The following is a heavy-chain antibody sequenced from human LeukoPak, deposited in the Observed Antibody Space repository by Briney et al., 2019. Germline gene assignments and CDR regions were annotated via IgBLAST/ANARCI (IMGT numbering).Heavy chain of an antibody. CDR2: VNHSGST. V-gene: IGHV4-34*01. D-gene: IGHD3-10*01. J-gene: IGHJ4*02. Sequence: SETLPLTCAVYGGSFTTYYWSWIRQSPGKGLEWIGEVNHSGSTKCNPSLKSRITISVDTSKNQFSVKLNSVTAADTAVYYCARQGSESRIFDYWGQGTLVTVSS. CDR3: ARQGSESRIFDY. CDR1: GGSFTTYY.